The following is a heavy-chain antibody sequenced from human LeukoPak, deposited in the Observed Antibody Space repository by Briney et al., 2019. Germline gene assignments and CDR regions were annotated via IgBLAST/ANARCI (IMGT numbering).Heavy chain of an antibody. Sequence: AGGSLRLSCAASGFTFSSYEMNWVRQAPGKGLEWVSYISSSGSSISYADSVKGRFTISRDNAKNSPNLQMNSLRAEDTAVYYCARDRLFGNLPDYWGQGTLVTVSS. J-gene: IGHJ4*02. CDR2: ISSSGSSI. CDR3: ARDRLFGNLPDY. V-gene: IGHV3-48*03. D-gene: IGHD1-7*01. CDR1: GFTFSSYE.